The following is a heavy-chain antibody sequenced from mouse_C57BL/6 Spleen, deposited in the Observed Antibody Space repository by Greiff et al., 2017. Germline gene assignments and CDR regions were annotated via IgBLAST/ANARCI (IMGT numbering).Heavy chain of an antibody. J-gene: IGHJ4*01. D-gene: IGHD2-4*01. CDR3: AIYHYDYDGYAMGC. CDR2: IHPSDGDT. V-gene: IGHV1-74*01. Sequence: QVQLQQSGAELVKPGASVKVSCKASGYTFTSYWMHWVKQRPGQGLEWIGRIHPSDGDTNYNQKFKGKATVTVDKSSSTSYMQLSSLTSEDSAVYFCAIYHYDYDGYAMGCWGQGTTVTVST. CDR1: GYTFTSYW.